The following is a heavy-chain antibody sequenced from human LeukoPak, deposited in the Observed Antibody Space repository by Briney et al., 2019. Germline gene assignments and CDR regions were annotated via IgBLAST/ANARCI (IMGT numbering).Heavy chain of an antibody. CDR1: GFTFTDAW. CDR3: TTVGVRYWYFDL. V-gene: IGHV3-15*01. J-gene: IGHJ2*01. Sequence: TGGSLRLSCAASGFTFTDAWMSWVRQAPGKGLEWVGRIKSIPGGGTTDFSPPVKGRFTISRDDSKNTLYLQMNSLKTEDTAVYYCTTVGVRYWYFDLWGRGTLVTVSS. D-gene: IGHD2-8*01. CDR2: IKSIPGGGTT.